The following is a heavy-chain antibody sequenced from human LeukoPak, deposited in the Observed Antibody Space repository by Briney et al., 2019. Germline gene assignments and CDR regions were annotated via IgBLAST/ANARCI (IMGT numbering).Heavy chain of an antibody. CDR3: ARATGITGTTWNWFDP. J-gene: IGHJ5*02. CDR1: GGTFSSYA. V-gene: IGHV1-69*05. Sequence: ASVKVSCEASGGTFSSYAISWVRQAPGQGLEWMGGIIPIFGTANYAQKFQGRVAITTDESTSTAYMELSSLRSEDTAVYYCARATGITGTTWNWFDPWGQGTLVTVSS. D-gene: IGHD1-7*01. CDR2: IIPIFGTA.